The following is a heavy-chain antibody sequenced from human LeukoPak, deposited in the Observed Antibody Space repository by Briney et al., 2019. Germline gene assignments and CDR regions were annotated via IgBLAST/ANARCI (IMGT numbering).Heavy chain of an antibody. Sequence: SETLSLTCTVSGGSISSYYWSWIRQPPGKGLEWIGYIYSSGSTNYNPSLKSRITISVDTSKNQFSLKLSSVTAADTAVYYCARATTMVAPIDYWGQGTLVTVSS. J-gene: IGHJ4*02. V-gene: IGHV4-59*01. CDR2: IYSSGST. D-gene: IGHD4-23*01. CDR1: GGSISSYY. CDR3: ARATTMVAPIDY.